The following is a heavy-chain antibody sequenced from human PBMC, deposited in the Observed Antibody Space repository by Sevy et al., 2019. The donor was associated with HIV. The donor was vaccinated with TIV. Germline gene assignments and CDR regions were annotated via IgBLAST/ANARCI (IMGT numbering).Heavy chain of an antibody. CDR3: AKDLMLVTVYYYYYGMDV. J-gene: IGHJ6*02. D-gene: IGHD5-18*01. V-gene: IGHV3-30*18. CDR1: GFTFSSYG. Sequence: GGSLRLSCAASGFTFSSYGMHWVRQAPGKGLEWVAVISYDGSNKYYADSVNGRFTISRDNSKNTLYLQMNSLRVEDTAVYYCAKDLMLVTVYYYYYGMDVWGQGTTVTVSS. CDR2: ISYDGSNK.